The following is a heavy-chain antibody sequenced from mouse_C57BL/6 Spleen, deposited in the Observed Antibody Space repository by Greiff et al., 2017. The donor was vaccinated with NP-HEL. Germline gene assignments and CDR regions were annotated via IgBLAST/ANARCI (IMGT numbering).Heavy chain of an antibody. CDR3: ARGDSAGDY. J-gene: IGHJ4*01. CDR1: GYTFTSYW. V-gene: IGHV1-59*01. Sequence: QVQLQQPGAELLRPGTSVKLSCKASGYTFTSYWMHWVKQRPGQGLEWIGVIDPSDSYTNYNQKFKGKATLTVDTSSSTAYMQLSSLTSEDSAVYYCARGDSAGDYWGQGTSVTVAS. CDR2: IDPSDSYT.